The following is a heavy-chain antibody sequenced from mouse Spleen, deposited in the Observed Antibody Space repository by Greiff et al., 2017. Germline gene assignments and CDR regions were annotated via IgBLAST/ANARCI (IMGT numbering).Heavy chain of an antibody. Sequence: EVQLQQSGAELVRPGASVKLSCTASGFNIKDDYMHWVKQRPEQGLEWIGWIDPENGDTEYASKFQGKATITADTSSNTAYLQLSSLTSEDTAVYYCTTVRQFAYWGQGTLVTVSA. V-gene: IGHV14-4*01. CDR2: IDPENGDT. CDR3: TTVRQFAY. J-gene: IGHJ3*01. CDR1: GFNIKDDY. D-gene: IGHD2-14*01.